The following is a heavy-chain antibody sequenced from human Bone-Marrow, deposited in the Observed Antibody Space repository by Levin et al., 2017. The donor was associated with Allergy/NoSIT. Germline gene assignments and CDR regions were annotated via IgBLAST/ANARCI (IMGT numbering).Heavy chain of an antibody. CDR2: INSDGSKT. CDR1: GFTFSDYW. V-gene: IGHV3-74*01. J-gene: IGHJ5*02. Sequence: GGSLRLSCAASGFTFSDYWMHWVRQAPGKGLVWVSNINSDGSKTRYADSVKGRFTISRDNGRNTLYLQMNSLRVDDTAVYYCVRQPTYYDVWSGYPYSWFDLWGQGTLVTVSS. CDR3: VRQPTYYDVWSGYPYSWFDL. D-gene: IGHD3-3*01.